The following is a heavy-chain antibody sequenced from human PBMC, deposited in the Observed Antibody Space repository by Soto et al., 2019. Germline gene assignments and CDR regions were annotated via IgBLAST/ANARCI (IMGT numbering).Heavy chain of an antibody. D-gene: IGHD5-12*01. Sequence: ASVKVSCKASGYTFTGYYMHWVRQAPGQGLEWMGWINPNSGGTNYAQKFQGWVTMTRDTSISTAYMELSRLRSDDTAVYYCARARLANYYGMDVWGQGTTVTVSS. CDR3: ARARLANYYGMDV. CDR1: GYTFTGYY. V-gene: IGHV1-2*04. CDR2: INPNSGGT. J-gene: IGHJ6*02.